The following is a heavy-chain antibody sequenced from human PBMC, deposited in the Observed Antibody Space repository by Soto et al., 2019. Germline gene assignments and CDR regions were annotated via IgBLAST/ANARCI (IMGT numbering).Heavy chain of an antibody. CDR2: IYYSGST. V-gene: IGHV4-39*01. J-gene: IGHJ5*02. CDR3: ARHHSGFWFDP. D-gene: IGHD6-19*01. Sequence: QLQLQESGPGLVKPSETLSLTCSVSGGSIISSLYFWGWIRQPPGKGLEWIGSIYYSGSTYYNPSLNSRLTAYVDTSKNQFFLKVGSVTAADTALYPGARHHSGFWFDPWRQGTLVPVSS. CDR1: GGSIISSLYF.